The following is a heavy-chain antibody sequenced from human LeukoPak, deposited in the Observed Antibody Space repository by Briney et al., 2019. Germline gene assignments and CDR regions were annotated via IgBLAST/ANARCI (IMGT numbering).Heavy chain of an antibody. Sequence: SETLSLTCTVSGGSISSGGYYWSWVRQHPGKGLEWIGYIYYSGSTYYNPSLKSRVTISVDTSKNQFSLKLSSVTAADTAVYYCARGGTTGTIGAFDIWGQGTMVTVSS. CDR1: GGSISSGGYY. V-gene: IGHV4-31*03. D-gene: IGHD1-1*01. J-gene: IGHJ3*02. CDR2: IYYSGST. CDR3: ARGGTTGTIGAFDI.